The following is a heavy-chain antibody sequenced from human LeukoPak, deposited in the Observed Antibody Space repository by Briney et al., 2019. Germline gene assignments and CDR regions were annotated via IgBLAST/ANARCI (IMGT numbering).Heavy chain of an antibody. V-gene: IGHV3-7*01. Sequence: GVLRLSCAASGFTFSTYWMSWVRQAPGKGLEWVANIKHDGNEKYYVDSVKGRFTISRDNAKNSLYLQMNSLRAEDTAVYYCARDKNHGDSYFAYWGQGILVTVSS. D-gene: IGHD4-17*01. CDR1: GFTFSTYW. J-gene: IGHJ4*02. CDR3: ARDKNHGDSYFAY. CDR2: IKHDGNEK.